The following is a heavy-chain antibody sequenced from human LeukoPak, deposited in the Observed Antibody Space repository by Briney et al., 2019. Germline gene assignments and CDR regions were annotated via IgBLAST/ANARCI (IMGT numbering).Heavy chain of an antibody. D-gene: IGHD6-6*01. J-gene: IGHJ6*03. CDR3: ARDLAEYSSSYYYYYMDV. V-gene: IGHV1-46*01. CDR1: GYTFTSYY. Sequence: ASVKVSCKASGYTFTSYYMHWVRQAPGQGLEWMGIINPSGGSTSYAQKFQGRVTMTRDMSTSTVYMELSSQRSEDTAVYYCARDLAEYSSSYYYYYMDVWGKGTTVTVSS. CDR2: INPSGGST.